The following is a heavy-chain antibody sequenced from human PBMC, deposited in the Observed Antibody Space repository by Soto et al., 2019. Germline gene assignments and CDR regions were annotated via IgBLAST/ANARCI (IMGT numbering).Heavy chain of an antibody. Sequence: QVQLVQSGAEVKKPGSSVKVSCKASGGTFSSYTISWVRQAPGQGLEWMGRIIPILGIANYAQKFQGRVTITADKSTSTAYMELSSLRSEDTAVYYCARESDGYSNYYRLTNGDAFDIWGQGTMVTVSS. CDR3: ARESDGYSNYYRLTNGDAFDI. CDR2: IIPILGIA. V-gene: IGHV1-69*08. J-gene: IGHJ3*02. CDR1: GGTFSSYT. D-gene: IGHD4-4*01.